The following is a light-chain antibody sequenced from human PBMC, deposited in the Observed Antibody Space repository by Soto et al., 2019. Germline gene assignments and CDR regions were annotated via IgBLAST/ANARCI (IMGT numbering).Light chain of an antibody. CDR3: QQYDKWPTWT. CDR2: GAS. Sequence: EIIVTQSPGTLSLSQGQRATLSCRASQRLSASDIAWYQQKPGQAPRLLIYGASTRAPSIPARFSGSGSGTDFTLTISSLQSEDFAVYYCQQYDKWPTWTFGQGTK. CDR1: QRLSASD. V-gene: IGKV3-15*01. J-gene: IGKJ1*01.